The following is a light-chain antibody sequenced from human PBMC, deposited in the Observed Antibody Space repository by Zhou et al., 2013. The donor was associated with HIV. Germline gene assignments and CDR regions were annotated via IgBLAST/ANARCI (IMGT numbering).Light chain of an antibody. CDR1: SNDIGAFNL. J-gene: IGLJ2*01. V-gene: IGLV2-14*02. CDR2: DVS. Sequence: QSALTQPASVSGSPGQSITISCTGTSNDIGAFNLVSWYQQEPGRAPKLIIYDVSVRPSGISIRYSAAKSANTASLTISGLQAEDEAFYYCSSYTRDTTLIFGGGTKLTVL. CDR3: SSYTRDTTLI.